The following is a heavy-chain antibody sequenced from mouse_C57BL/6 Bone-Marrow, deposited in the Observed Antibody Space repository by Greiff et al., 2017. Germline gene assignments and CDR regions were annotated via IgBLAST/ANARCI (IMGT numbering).Heavy chain of an antibody. CDR2: ILPGSGST. J-gene: IGHJ2*01. D-gene: IGHD2-1*01. V-gene: IGHV1-9*01. Sequence: QVQLQQSGAELMKPGASVKLSCKATGYTFTGYWIAWVKQRPGHGLEWIGEILPGSGSTNYNEKFKGKATFTADPSSNTAYMQLSSLTTEDSAIYYCARRGGAIYYGNYFDYWGQGTTLTVSS. CDR3: ARRGGAIYYGNYFDY. CDR1: GYTFTGYW.